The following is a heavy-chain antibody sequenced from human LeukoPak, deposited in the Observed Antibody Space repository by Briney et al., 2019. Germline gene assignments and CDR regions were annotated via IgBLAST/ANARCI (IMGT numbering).Heavy chain of an antibody. Sequence: SETLSLTCTVSGGSISSSTYYWGWIRQPPGKGLEWFGSIYYSGNTYYNPSLKSRVTISVDTSKNQFSLKLSSVTAADTAVYYCARGEVEMATWGQGTLVTVSS. J-gene: IGHJ4*02. CDR2: IYYSGNT. CDR1: GGSISSSTYY. D-gene: IGHD5-24*01. V-gene: IGHV4-39*07. CDR3: ARGEVEMAT.